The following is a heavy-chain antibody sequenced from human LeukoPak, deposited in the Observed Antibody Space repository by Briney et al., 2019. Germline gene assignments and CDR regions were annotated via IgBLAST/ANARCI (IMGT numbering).Heavy chain of an antibody. CDR1: GYSFTSYL. CDR3: ARHKIVEEVTHYYYYYYMDV. CDR2: IYPGDSDP. Sequence: GESLKISCKGSGYSFTSYLIGWVRQMPGKGLEWMGVIYPGDSDPTYSPSFQGQVTISADKSISTAYLQWSSLKTSDTAMYYCARHKIVEEVTHYYYYYYMDVWGKGTTVTVSS. V-gene: IGHV5-51*01. D-gene: IGHD3-16*02. J-gene: IGHJ6*03.